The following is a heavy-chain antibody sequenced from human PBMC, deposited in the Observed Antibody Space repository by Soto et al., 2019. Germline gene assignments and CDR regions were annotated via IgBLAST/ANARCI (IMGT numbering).Heavy chain of an antibody. CDR3: ARERSEMATTGGFDY. Sequence: QVQLVESGGGVVQPGRSLRLSCAASGFTFSSYAMHWVRQAPGKGLEWVAVISYYGSNKYYADSVKGRFTISRDNSKNTLYLQMNSLRAEDTAVYYCARERSEMATTGGFDYWGQGTLVTVSS. CDR2: ISYYGSNK. V-gene: IGHV3-30*14. D-gene: IGHD5-12*01. J-gene: IGHJ4*02. CDR1: GFTFSSYA.